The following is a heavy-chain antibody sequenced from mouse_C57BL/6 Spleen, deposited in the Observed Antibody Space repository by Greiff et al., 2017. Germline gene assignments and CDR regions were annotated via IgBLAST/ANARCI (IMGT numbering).Heavy chain of an antibody. V-gene: IGHV1-22*01. J-gene: IGHJ3*01. CDR2: INPNNGGT. D-gene: IGHD3-2*02. CDR3: ARAAQATGTWFAY. CDR1: GYTFTDYN. Sequence: EVKLMESGPELVKPGASVKMSCKASGYTFTDYNMHWVKQSHGKSLGWIGYINPNNGGTSYNQKFKGKATLTVNKSSSTAYMELRSLTSEDSAVYYCARAAQATGTWFAYWGQGTLVTVSA.